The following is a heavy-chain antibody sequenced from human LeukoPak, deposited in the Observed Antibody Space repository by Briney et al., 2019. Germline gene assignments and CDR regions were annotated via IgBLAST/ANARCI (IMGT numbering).Heavy chain of an antibody. J-gene: IGHJ5*02. D-gene: IGHD3-3*01. V-gene: IGHV4-38-2*02. CDR3: ARLPSYDFWSGYYSGWFDP. CDR1: GYSISSGYY. Sequence: SETLSLTCTVSGYSISSGYYWGWIRQPPGKGLEWIGSIYHSGSTYYNPSLKSRVTISVDTSKSQFSLKLSSVTAADTAVYYCARLPSYDFWSGYYSGWFDPWGQGTLVTVSS. CDR2: IYHSGST.